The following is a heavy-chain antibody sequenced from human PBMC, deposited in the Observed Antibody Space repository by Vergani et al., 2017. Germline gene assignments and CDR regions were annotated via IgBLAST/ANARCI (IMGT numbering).Heavy chain of an antibody. J-gene: IGHJ5*02. V-gene: IGHV4-39*07. CDR2: IYYSGST. CDR3: ARVPRIESWFDP. CDR1: GGSISSSSYY. Sequence: QLQLQESGPGLVKPSETLSLTCTVSGGSISSSSYYWGWIRQPPGKGLEWIGSIYYSGSTYYNPSLKSRVTISVATSKNQFSLKLSSVTAADTAVYYCARVPRIESWFDPWGQGTLVTVSS.